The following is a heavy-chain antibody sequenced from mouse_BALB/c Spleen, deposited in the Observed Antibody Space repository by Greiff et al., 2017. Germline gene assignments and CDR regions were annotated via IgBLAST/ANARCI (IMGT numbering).Heavy chain of an antibody. J-gene: IGHJ1*01. D-gene: IGHD2-10*01. CDR3: TRTYYGNYRYFDV. V-gene: IGHV1-15*01. CDR2: IDPETGGT. CDR1: GYTFTDYE. Sequence: VQLVESGAELVRPGASVTLSCKASGYTFTDYEMHWVKQTPVHGLEWIGAIDPETGGTAYNQKFKGKATLTADKSSSTAYMELRSLTSEDSAVYYCTRTYYGNYRYFDVWGAGTTVTVSS.